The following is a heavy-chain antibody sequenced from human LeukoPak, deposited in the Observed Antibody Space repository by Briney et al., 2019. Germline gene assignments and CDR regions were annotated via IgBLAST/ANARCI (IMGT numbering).Heavy chain of an antibody. CDR3: TAGAGITRY. D-gene: IGHD3-10*01. CDR2: ITWNSGSI. CDR1: GLTFYDYA. V-gene: IGHV3-9*01. Sequence: GGSLRLSCAASGLTFYDYAMHWVRQAPGKGLEWVSGITWNSGSIAYADSVKGRFTISRDNAKNSLYLQVNSLRSEDTALYYCTAGAGITRYWGQGTLVTVSS. J-gene: IGHJ4*02.